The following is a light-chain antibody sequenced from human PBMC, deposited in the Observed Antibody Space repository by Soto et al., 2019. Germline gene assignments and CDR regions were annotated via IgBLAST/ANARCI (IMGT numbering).Light chain of an antibody. Sequence: EIVLTQSPGTLSLSPGERATLSCRASQRVDDSHLAWYQLRPGQAPRLLIYGASTRATGIPDRFSDSGSGTNFSLKIRGLKPEDFQWYYCQQYRMSPITSGQPTRLEIK. V-gene: IGKV3-20*01. J-gene: IGKJ5*01. CDR3: QQYRMSPIT. CDR1: QRVDDSH. CDR2: GAS.